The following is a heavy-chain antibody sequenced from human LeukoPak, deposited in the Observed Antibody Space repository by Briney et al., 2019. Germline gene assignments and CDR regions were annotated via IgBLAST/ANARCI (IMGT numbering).Heavy chain of an antibody. CDR3: ARVTHPVVVPYYFDY. D-gene: IGHD2-21*01. Sequence: LAASVTVSCKASGYTFTSYYMHWVRQAPGQGLEWMGIINPSGGSTSYAQKFQGRVTMTRDTSTSTVYMELSSLRSEDTAVYYCARVTHPVVVPYYFDYWGQGTLVTVSS. CDR1: GYTFTSYY. CDR2: INPSGGST. V-gene: IGHV1-46*01. J-gene: IGHJ4*02.